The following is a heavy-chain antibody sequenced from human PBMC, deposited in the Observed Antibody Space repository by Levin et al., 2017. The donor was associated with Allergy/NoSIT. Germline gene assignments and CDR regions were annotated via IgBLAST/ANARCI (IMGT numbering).Heavy chain of an antibody. Sequence: LSLTCAASGFAFSTYAIHWVRQAPGKGLEWVAVLSYDGSNKYYGDSVKGRFTISRDNSKNTMYLQMSGLRPEDTAVYYCARYSSGWYAYDYWGQGAVVTVSS. J-gene: IGHJ4*02. CDR3: ARYSSGWYAYDY. V-gene: IGHV3-30-3*01. CDR1: GFAFSTYA. D-gene: IGHD6-19*01. CDR2: LSYDGSNK.